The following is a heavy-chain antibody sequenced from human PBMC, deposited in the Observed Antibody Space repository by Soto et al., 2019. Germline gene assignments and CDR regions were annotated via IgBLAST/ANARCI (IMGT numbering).Heavy chain of an antibody. Sequence: PSETLSLTCTVSGGSISSSSYYWGWIRQPPWKGLEWIGSIYYSGSTYYNPSLKSRVTISVDTSKNQFSLKLSSVTAADTAVYYCATLTSYTIPYTIAAAGPDYWGQGTLVTVSS. CDR1: GGSISSSSYY. CDR2: IYYSGST. J-gene: IGHJ4*02. D-gene: IGHD6-13*01. CDR3: ATLTSYTIPYTIAAAGPDY. V-gene: IGHV4-39*01.